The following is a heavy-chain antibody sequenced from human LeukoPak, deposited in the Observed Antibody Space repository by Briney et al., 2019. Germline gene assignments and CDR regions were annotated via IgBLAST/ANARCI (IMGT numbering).Heavy chain of an antibody. J-gene: IGHJ4*02. CDR2: LYSDGDT. CDR1: GLTVTNNY. D-gene: IGHD4-17*01. CDR3: TYGDYPLTY. Sequence: GGSLKLSCAASGLTVTNNYWHWVRQPPGKGREWISILYSDGDTKYADSVKGRFTFSRDSSRNTLYLQMNGLRAEDTAVYYCTYGDYPLTYWGQGTLVSVSS. V-gene: IGHV3-66*01.